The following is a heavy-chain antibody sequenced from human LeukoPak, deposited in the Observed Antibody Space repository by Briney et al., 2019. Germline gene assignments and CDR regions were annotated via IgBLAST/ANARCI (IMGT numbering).Heavy chain of an antibody. Sequence: GGSLRLSCAVSGFTFSSYAMSWVRQAPGKGLEWVSTIIGSGGTTYYADSVRGRFTISRDNSKSTLYLQMNSLRADDTAVFYCAKNSGYNSYYFHYWGQGTLVTASP. CDR3: AKNSGYNSYYFHY. D-gene: IGHD3-22*01. CDR2: IIGSGGTT. CDR1: GFTFSSYA. V-gene: IGHV3-23*01. J-gene: IGHJ4*02.